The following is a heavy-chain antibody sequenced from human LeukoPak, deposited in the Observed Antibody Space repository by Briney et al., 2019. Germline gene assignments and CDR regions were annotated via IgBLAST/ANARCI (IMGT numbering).Heavy chain of an antibody. CDR1: GFTFSDYY. Sequence: GGSLRLSCVVSGFTFSDYYMSWVRQAPGKGLEWVANIRKDGSAIFYADSLKGRFTVSRDNTKNSLYLQMSSLRVQDTAVYYCARPALGPTYLTTYHADYWGQGTLVTVSS. V-gene: IGHV3-7*02. CDR2: IRKDGSAI. D-gene: IGHD1-26*01. J-gene: IGHJ4*02. CDR3: ARPALGPTYLTTYHADY.